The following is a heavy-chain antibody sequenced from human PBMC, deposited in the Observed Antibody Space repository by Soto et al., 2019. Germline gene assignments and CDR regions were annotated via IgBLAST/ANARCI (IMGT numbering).Heavy chain of an antibody. Sequence: GASGKVSCKASGGNFSRYALSWVRQAPGQGLGWMGGIVPILGAANYAQNFQGRVTITADEATTTVYLQLGSLTHEGTAVYYCAVGSGGHYASPLDSWGQGTLVTVSS. CDR2: IVPILGAA. CDR3: AVGSGGHYASPLDS. CDR1: GGNFSRYA. J-gene: IGHJ4*02. V-gene: IGHV1-69*13. D-gene: IGHD3-3*01.